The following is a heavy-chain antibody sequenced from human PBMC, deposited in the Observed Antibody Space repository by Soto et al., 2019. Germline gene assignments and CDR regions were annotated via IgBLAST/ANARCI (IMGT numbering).Heavy chain of an antibody. CDR3: ACGNSDADCDY. V-gene: IGHV4-59*02. J-gene: IGHJ4*02. D-gene: IGHD1-26*01. Sequence: SETLSLTCSFSGASVTSYHWIWIRQSPEKRLEWIGDVYYTGRTKYNPSLETRVTISLDATAKQFSLNLNSVTTADTAVYFCACGNSDADCDYWGQGALVTVS. CDR1: GASVTSYH. CDR2: VYYTGRT.